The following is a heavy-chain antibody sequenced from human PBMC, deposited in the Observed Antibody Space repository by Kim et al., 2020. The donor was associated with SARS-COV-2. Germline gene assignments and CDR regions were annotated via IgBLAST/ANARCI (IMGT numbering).Heavy chain of an antibody. D-gene: IGHD1-26*01. V-gene: IGHV3-49*04. CDR2: IRSKAYGGTT. Sequence: GGSLRLSCTASGFTFGDYAMSWVRQAPGKGLEWVGFIRSKAYGGTTEYAASVKGRFTISRDDSKSIAYLQMNSLKTEDTAVYYCTRGVSGSYRPSMFGIWGQGTMVTVSS. CDR3: TRGVSGSYRPSMFGI. CDR1: GFTFGDYA. J-gene: IGHJ3*02.